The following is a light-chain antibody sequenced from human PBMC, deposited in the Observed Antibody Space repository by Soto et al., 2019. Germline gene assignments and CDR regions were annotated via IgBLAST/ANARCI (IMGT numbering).Light chain of an antibody. CDR2: AAS. CDR3: QQYENLPT. CDR1: LFIANH. Sequence: IVVTQSPATLSVSPGERVTFSCKASLFIANHLAWYQHKPGQSPRLLIHAASTGAPGVPARFSGSWSGAEFTLTISRLQPEDIATYYCQQYENLPTFGQGTRLEIK. V-gene: IGKV3-15*01. J-gene: IGKJ5*01.